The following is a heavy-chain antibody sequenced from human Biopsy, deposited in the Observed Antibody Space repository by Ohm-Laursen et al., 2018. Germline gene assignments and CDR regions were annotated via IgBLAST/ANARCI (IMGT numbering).Heavy chain of an antibody. CDR3: ARHLRYNDY. CDR1: GFTLSDG. J-gene: IGHJ4*02. Sequence: GSPRLSCSVSGFTLSDGMTWVRQAPGKGLEWVSSITTDNGRIFYADSVRGRFTISRDNSKNTLYLQMNSLRAEDTAEYYCARHLRYNDYWGQGTLITVSS. D-gene: IGHD3-9*01. CDR2: ITTDNGRI. V-gene: IGHV3-23*01.